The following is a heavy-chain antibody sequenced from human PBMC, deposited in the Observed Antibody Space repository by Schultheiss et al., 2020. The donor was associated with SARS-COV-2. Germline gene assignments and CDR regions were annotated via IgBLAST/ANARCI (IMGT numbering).Heavy chain of an antibody. CDR1: GGYVSSTSYY. CDR3: ARGRITMVRGVIKNYFDY. D-gene: IGHD3-10*01. V-gene: IGHV4-61*05. Sequence: SETLSLTCSVSGGYVSSTSYYWGWIRQSPGKGLEWIGYIYYSGSTNYNPSLKSRVTISLDTSENQFSLKLSSVTAADTAVYYCARGRITMVRGVIKNYFDYWGQGTLVTVSS. CDR2: IYYSGST. J-gene: IGHJ4*02.